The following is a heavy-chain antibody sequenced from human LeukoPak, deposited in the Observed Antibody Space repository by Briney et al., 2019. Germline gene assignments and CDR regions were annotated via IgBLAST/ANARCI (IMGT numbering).Heavy chain of an antibody. CDR2: IYYSGST. CDR1: GGSIISTTYY. D-gene: IGHD3-10*01. CDR3: AGHRGSYYFYMDV. Sequence: SETLSLTCTVSGGSIISTTYYWGWIRQPPGKGLEWIGSIYYSGSTYYNPSLKRRVTISVDTSKNQFSLKMRSETAADTAIYYCAGHRGSYYFYMDVWGKGTTVTVSS. V-gene: IGHV4-39*01. J-gene: IGHJ6*03.